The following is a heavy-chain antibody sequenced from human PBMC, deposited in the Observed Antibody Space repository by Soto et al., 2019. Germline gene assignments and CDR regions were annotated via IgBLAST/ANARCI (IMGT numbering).Heavy chain of an antibody. CDR2: ISPSGATK. CDR1: GFTVSSNY. Sequence: GGSMRLSCAASGFTVSSNYMSWVRQAPGKGLDWVALISPSGATKFFADSVTGRFTVSMDNSKNTLYLQMNYLRDDDTAVYYCAKAQAFDIWGQGTMVTV. J-gene: IGHJ3*02. CDR3: AKAQAFDI. V-gene: IGHV3-30*18.